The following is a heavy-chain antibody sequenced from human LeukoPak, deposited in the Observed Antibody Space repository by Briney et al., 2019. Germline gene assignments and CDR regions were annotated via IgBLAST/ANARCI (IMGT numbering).Heavy chain of an antibody. Sequence: SETLSLTCTVSGGSISSSSYYWGWIRHPPGKGLDGFGGIYSSGSTYYNPSLKSRVSISVDTPKNQFSLNLSSVPASDTAVYYCARRGGSGRSFDYWGQGILVTVSS. CDR3: ARRGGSGRSFDY. V-gene: IGHV4-39*01. J-gene: IGHJ4*02. CDR2: IYSSGST. D-gene: IGHD3-10*01. CDR1: GGSISSSSYY.